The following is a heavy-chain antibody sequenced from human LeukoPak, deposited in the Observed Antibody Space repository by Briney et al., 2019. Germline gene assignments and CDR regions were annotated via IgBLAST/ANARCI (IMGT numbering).Heavy chain of an antibody. Sequence: ASVKVSCKASGYTFTNYGITWVRQAPGQGLEWMGWISAYSGYTNCAQKLQGRVTMTTDASTSTAYMELRSLRSDDTAVYYCARDLGRWGVMVDYWGQGTLVTVSS. CDR1: GYTFTNYG. CDR2: ISAYSGYT. CDR3: ARDLGRWGVMVDY. D-gene: IGHD3-16*01. J-gene: IGHJ4*02. V-gene: IGHV1-18*01.